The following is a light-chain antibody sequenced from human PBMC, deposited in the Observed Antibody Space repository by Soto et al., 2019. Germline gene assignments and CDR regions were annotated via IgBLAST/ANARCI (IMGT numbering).Light chain of an antibody. Sequence: DIQMTQSPSTLSASVGDRVTITCRASQSISYWLAWYQQKPGKAPKLLIYEASNLASGVPSRFSGSGSGTEFTLTIRGLQPDDFATYSCQQYDSYSPLTFGGGTKG. V-gene: IGKV1-5*01. CDR3: QQYDSYSPLT. J-gene: IGKJ4*01. CDR2: EAS. CDR1: QSISYW.